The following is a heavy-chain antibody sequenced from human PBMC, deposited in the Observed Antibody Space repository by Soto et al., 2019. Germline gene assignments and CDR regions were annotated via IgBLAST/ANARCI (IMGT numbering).Heavy chain of an antibody. CDR2: ISFDGTNK. D-gene: IGHD5-12*01. V-gene: IGHV3-30-3*01. CDR3: ARDRRFGNGYNLGFDY. Sequence: QVQLVESGGDLVQPGRSLRLSCVASGFTFSSYSMHWVRQAPGEGLEWVSVISFDGTNKYYANSVRDRFTVSRDNSKNTMYVPMNGLKPEDTAVYYCARDRRFGNGYNLGFDYWGQGILVTVSS. J-gene: IGHJ4*02. CDR1: GFTFSSYS.